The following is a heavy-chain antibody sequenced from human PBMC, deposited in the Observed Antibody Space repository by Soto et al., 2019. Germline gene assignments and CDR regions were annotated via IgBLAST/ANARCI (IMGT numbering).Heavy chain of an antibody. CDR1: GDRVSSNSAT. D-gene: IGHD3-16*01. J-gene: IGHJ3*01. Sequence: QLQQSGPGLVKPSQTLSLTCGISGDRVSSNSATWHCIRQSPSRGLEWLGRTYLRSKWYNAYVVSVQCRIAISPDTSKIDFYLQLSSASPVCKAEYLESSAAMAFDASVLWGQGTVVTVS. CDR2: TYLRSKWYN. V-gene: IGHV6-1*01. CDR3: SSAAMAFDASVL.